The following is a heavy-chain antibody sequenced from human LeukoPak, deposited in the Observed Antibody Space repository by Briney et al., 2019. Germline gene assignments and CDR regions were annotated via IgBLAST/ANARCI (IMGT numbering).Heavy chain of an antibody. CDR1: GYTFTSYG. Sequence: ASVKVSCKASGYTFTSYGFSWVRQAPGQGLEWMGWISAYNGNTNYAQKLQGRVTMTTDTSTSTAYMELRSLRSDDTAVYYCARGYYYDSSGYYLIDYWGQGTLVTVSS. J-gene: IGHJ4*02. CDR3: ARGYYYDSSGYYLIDY. D-gene: IGHD3-22*01. V-gene: IGHV1-18*01. CDR2: ISAYNGNT.